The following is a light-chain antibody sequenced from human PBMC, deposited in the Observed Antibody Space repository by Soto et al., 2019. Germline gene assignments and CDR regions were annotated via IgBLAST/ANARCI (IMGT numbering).Light chain of an antibody. CDR1: QSVSSGH. J-gene: IGKJ1*01. V-gene: IGKV3-20*01. Sequence: EIVSTQSPGTLSLSPGERASLSCRASQSVSSGHLAWYQQKPGQAPRLLIYGASSRATGIPDRFSGSGSGTDFTLTISRLEPEDYAVYYCQQYGHSLWTFGQGTKVDIK. CDR3: QQYGHSLWT. CDR2: GAS.